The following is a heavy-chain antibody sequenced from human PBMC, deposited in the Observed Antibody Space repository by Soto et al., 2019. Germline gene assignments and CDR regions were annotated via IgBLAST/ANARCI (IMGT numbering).Heavy chain of an antibody. D-gene: IGHD3-10*01. J-gene: IGHJ6*03. V-gene: IGHV4-59*08. CDR2: IYYSGST. CDR1: GGSISSYY. CDR3: ARQQEYYGSGSYWALDNYYYMDV. Sequence: SETLSLTCTVSGGSISSYYWSWIRQPPGKGLEWIGYIYYSGSTNYNPSLKSRVTISVDTSKNQFSLKLRSVTAADTAVYYCARQQEYYGSGSYWALDNYYYMDVWGKGTTVTVSS.